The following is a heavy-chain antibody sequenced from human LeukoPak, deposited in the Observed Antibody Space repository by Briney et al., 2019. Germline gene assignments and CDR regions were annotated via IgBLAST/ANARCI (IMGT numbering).Heavy chain of an antibody. V-gene: IGHV4-30-4*08. Sequence: KSSETLSLTCTVSGGSISSGDYYWSWIRQPPGKGLEWIGYIYYSGSTYYNPSLKSRVTISVDTSKNQFSLKLSSVTAADTAVYYCATYRTSFIYWYFDLWAVAPWSLSPQ. CDR3: ATYRTSFIYWYFDL. J-gene: IGHJ2*01. D-gene: IGHD2-2*01. CDR1: GGSISSGDYY. CDR2: IYYSGST.